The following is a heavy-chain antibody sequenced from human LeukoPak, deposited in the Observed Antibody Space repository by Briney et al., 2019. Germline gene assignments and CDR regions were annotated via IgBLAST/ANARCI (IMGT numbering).Heavy chain of an antibody. D-gene: IGHD6-13*01. V-gene: IGHV4-4*07. CDR1: GGSISSYY. CDR3: PRGQEQQLVPVPFYYMDV. J-gene: IGHJ6*03. CDR2: IYTSGST. Sequence: SETLSLTCTVSGGSISSYYWSWIRQPAGKGLEWIGRIYTSGSTNYNPSLKSRVTMSVDTSKNQFSLKLSSVTAADTAVYCCPRGQEQQLVPVPFYYMDVWGKGTTVTVSS.